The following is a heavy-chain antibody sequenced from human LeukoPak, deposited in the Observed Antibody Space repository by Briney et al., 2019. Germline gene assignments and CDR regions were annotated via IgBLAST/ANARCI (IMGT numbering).Heavy chain of an antibody. Sequence: ASVKVSCKASGFTFTGYYMHWVRQAPGQGLEWMGWINPNSGGTNYAQKFQGRVTMTRDTSTNTVYMDLSSLRSEDTAVYYCARESPSFRHKAFDYWGQGTLVTVSS. CDR3: ARESPSFRHKAFDY. CDR2: INPNSGGT. V-gene: IGHV1-2*02. D-gene: IGHD3-10*01. J-gene: IGHJ4*02. CDR1: GFTFTGYY.